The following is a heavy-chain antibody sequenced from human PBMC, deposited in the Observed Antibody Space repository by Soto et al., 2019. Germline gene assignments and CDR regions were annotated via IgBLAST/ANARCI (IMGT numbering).Heavy chain of an antibody. Sequence: SETLSLTCTVSGGSISSGDCYWSWIRQPPGKGLEWIGYIYYSGSTYYNPSLKSRVTISVDTSKNQFSLKLSSVTAADTAVYYCARDNDSSGYEGYWGQGTLVTVSS. CDR3: ARDNDSSGYEGY. CDR2: IYYSGST. J-gene: IGHJ4*02. V-gene: IGHV4-30-4*08. D-gene: IGHD3-22*01. CDR1: GGSISSGDCY.